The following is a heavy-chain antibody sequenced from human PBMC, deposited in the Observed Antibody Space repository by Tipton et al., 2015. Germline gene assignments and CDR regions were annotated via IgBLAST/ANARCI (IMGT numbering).Heavy chain of an antibody. J-gene: IGHJ6*02. CDR3: ARGLIVPVSSNYSYSGLDV. D-gene: IGHD6-6*01. Sequence: LSLTCTVSGASVSSDSHFGTWVRRPPGQTLEWIGYVHYSGYTNYTPSLRGRLTISVDMSKNQFSLKLDSVTAADTAIYYCARGLIVPVSSNYSYSGLDVWGQGTTVTVSS. CDR2: VHYSGYT. V-gene: IGHV4-61*01. CDR1: GASVSSDSHF.